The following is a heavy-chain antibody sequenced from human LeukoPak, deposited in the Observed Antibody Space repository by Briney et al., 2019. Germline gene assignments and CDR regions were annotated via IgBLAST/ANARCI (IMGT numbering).Heavy chain of an antibody. CDR3: ARDGSGIGRFDY. V-gene: IGHV1-69*05. Sequence: SVKVSCKASGGTFSSYAISWVRQAPGQGLEWMGGIIPIFGTANYAQKSQGRVTITTDESTSTAYMELSSRRSEDTAVYYCARDGSGIGRFDYWGQGTLVTVSS. J-gene: IGHJ4*02. CDR2: IIPIFGTA. CDR1: GGTFSSYA. D-gene: IGHD3-10*01.